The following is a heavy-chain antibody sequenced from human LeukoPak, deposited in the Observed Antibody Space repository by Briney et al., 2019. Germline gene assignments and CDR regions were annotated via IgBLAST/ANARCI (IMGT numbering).Heavy chain of an antibody. V-gene: IGHV3-30*18. CDR2: ISYDGSNK. CDR3: AKDLGFYCSGGSCYGPFDY. Sequence: SCKASGYTFTSYGISWVRQAPGKGLEWVAVISYDGSNKYYADSVKGRFTISRDNSKNTLYLQMNSLRAEDTAVYYCAKDLGFYCSGGSCYGPFDYWGQGTLVTVSS. D-gene: IGHD2-15*01. CDR1: GYTFTSYG. J-gene: IGHJ4*02.